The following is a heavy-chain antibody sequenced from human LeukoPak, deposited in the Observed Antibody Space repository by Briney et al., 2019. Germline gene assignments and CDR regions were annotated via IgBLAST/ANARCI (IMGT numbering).Heavy chain of an antibody. J-gene: IGHJ4*02. D-gene: IGHD2-8*02. Sequence: GASVKVSCKASGYTFTSYGISWVRQAPGQGLEWMGWISAYNGNTNYAQKLQGRVTMTTDTSTSTAYMELRSLRSDDTAVYYCASHRTGNYPHSNFDYWGQGTLVTVSS. CDR1: GYTFTSYG. CDR2: ISAYNGNT. V-gene: IGHV1-18*01. CDR3: ASHRTGNYPHSNFDY.